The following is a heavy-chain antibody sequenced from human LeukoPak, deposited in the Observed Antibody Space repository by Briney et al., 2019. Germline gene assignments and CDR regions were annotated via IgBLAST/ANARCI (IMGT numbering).Heavy chain of an antibody. V-gene: IGHV3-21*01. CDR2: ISSSSRYI. CDR1: GFTFSSYS. Sequence: GGSLRLSCAASGFTFSSYSMNWVRQAPGKGLEWVSSISSSSRYIYYADSVKGRFTISRDNAKSSLYLQMNSLRAEDTAVYYCAGLYYGMDVWGQGTTVTVSS. CDR3: AGLYYGMDV. J-gene: IGHJ6*02.